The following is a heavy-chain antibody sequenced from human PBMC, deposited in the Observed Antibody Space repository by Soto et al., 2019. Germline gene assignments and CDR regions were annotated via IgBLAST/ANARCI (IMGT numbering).Heavy chain of an antibody. CDR1: GGSISSYY. Sequence: SSETLSLTCTVSGGSISSYYWSWIRQPPGKGLEWIGYIYYSGSTNYNPSLKSRVTISVDTSKNQFSLKLSPVTAADTAVYYCARSYSRYVFDWFDPWGQGNLVTVSS. D-gene: IGHD6-13*01. CDR3: ARSYSRYVFDWFDP. V-gene: IGHV4-59*01. CDR2: IYYSGST. J-gene: IGHJ5*02.